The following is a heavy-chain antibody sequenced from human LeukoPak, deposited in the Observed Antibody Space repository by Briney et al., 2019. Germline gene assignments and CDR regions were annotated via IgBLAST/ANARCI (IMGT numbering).Heavy chain of an antibody. D-gene: IGHD3-22*01. CDR3: ARLIYDSSGYYEPGDFDY. V-gene: IGHV4-61*08. J-gene: IGHJ4*02. CDR2: IYYSGST. Sequence: SETLSLTCTVSGGSISSGGYYWSWIRQHPGKGLEWIGYIYYSGSTNYNPSLKSRVTISVDTSKNQFSLKLSSVTAADTAVYYCARLIYDSSGYYEPGDFDYWGQGTLVTVSS. CDR1: GGSISSGGYY.